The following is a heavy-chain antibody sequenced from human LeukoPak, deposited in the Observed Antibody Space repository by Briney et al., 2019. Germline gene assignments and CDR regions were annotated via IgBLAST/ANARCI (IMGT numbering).Heavy chain of an antibody. Sequence: PSETLSLTCTVSGGSTSSYYWSSIRQPPGKGLEWIGYIYYSGSTNYNPSLKSRVTISVDTSKNQFSLKLSSVTAADTAVYYCARGPRRSWFDPWGQGTLVTVSS. CDR3: ARGPRRSWFDP. J-gene: IGHJ5*02. V-gene: IGHV4-59*01. CDR1: GGSTSSYY. CDR2: IYYSGST.